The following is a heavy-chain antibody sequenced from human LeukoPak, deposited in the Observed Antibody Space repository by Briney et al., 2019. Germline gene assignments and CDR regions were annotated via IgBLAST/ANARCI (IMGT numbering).Heavy chain of an antibody. CDR3: AKDADTAMVPDWFDP. Sequence: GGSLRLSCAASGFTFSSYSLNWIRQAPGKGLEWVSSISSSSSDIYYADSMKGRFTISRDHSKNTLYLQMNSLRAEDTAVYYCAKDADTAMVPDWFDPWGQGTLVTVSS. D-gene: IGHD5-18*01. J-gene: IGHJ5*02. CDR2: ISSSSSDI. V-gene: IGHV3-21*01. CDR1: GFTFSSYS.